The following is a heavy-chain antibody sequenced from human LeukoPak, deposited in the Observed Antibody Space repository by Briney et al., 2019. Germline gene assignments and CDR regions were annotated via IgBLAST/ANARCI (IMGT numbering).Heavy chain of an antibody. V-gene: IGHV4-4*02. Sequence: SGTLSLTCAVSGGAISSSNWWSWVRQPPGKGLEWIGEIYHSGSTNYNPSLKSRVTISVDKSKNQFSLKLSSVTAADTAVYYCARVTGKYYYSSGSYPVNWFDPWGQGTLVTVSS. D-gene: IGHD3-10*01. CDR2: IYHSGST. CDR1: GGAISSSNW. J-gene: IGHJ5*02. CDR3: ARVTGKYYYSSGSYPVNWFDP.